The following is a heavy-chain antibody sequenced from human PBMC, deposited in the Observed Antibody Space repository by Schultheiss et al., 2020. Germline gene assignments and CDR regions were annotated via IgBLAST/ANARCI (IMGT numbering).Heavy chain of an antibody. CDR3: ARRRGYCSGGSCYPGDFDY. CDR1: GASISSSSYY. Sequence: SETLSLTCTVSGASISSSSYYWGWIRQPPGKGLEWIGSIYYSGSTYYNPSLKSRVTISVDTSKNQFSLKLSSVTAADTAVYYCARRRGYCSGGSCYPGDFDYWGQGTLVTVSS. CDR2: IYYSGST. V-gene: IGHV4-39*01. D-gene: IGHD2-15*01. J-gene: IGHJ4*02.